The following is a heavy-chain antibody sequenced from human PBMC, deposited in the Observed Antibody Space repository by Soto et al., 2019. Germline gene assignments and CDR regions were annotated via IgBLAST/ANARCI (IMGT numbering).Heavy chain of an antibody. D-gene: IGHD2-2*01. V-gene: IGHV4-59*08. CDR1: GGSISSYY. J-gene: IGHJ5*02. Sequence: SETLSLTCTVSGGSISSYYWSWIRQPPGKGLEWIGYIYYSGSTNYNPSLKSRVTISVDTSKNQFSRKLSSVTAADTAVYYCARQRGIVVVPAAIRDSVWFDPWGQGTLVTVSS. CDR3: ARQRGIVVVPAAIRDSVWFDP. CDR2: IYYSGST.